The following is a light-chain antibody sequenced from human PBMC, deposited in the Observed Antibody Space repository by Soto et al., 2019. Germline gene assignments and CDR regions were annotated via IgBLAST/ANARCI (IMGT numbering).Light chain of an antibody. Sequence: EIVMTQSPVTLSVSPGERATLSCRASQSVSRNLAWYQQKPGQAPRLLIYSASTRATGIPARFSGSGSGTEFTITISSLQSEDFAVYYCQQYNNWWTFGQGTKVEIK. J-gene: IGKJ1*01. V-gene: IGKV3-15*01. CDR2: SAS. CDR1: QSVSRN. CDR3: QQYNNWWT.